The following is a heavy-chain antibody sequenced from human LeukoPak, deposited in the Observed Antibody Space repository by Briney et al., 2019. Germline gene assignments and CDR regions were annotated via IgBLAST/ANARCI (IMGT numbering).Heavy chain of an antibody. J-gene: IGHJ4*02. D-gene: IGHD3-22*01. CDR1: GFTVSSNY. V-gene: IGHV3-53*01. CDR2: IYSGGST. Sequence: GGSLRLSCAASGFTVSSNYMSWVRQAPGKGLEWVSVIYSGGSTYYADSVKGRFTISRDNSKNTLYLRMNSLRAEDTAVYYCARVEEYYDSSGYYNYWGQGTLVTVSS. CDR3: ARVEEYYDSSGYYNY.